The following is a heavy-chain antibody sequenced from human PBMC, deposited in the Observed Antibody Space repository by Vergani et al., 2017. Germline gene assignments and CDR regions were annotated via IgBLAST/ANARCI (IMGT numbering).Heavy chain of an antibody. D-gene: IGHD4-17*01. J-gene: IGHJ3*02. V-gene: IGHV3-7*01. CDR2: IKRDGTET. Sequence: EVHLEESGGGLVQPGGSLRLSCAASGFTFGDYYMAWIRLAPGKGLDWVASIKRDGTETFYVDSVKGRFTISRDNAKTTLYLQMNSLRAEDTAVYHCARPSAPGDYDALDIWGQGTMVTVSS. CDR3: ARPSAPGDYDALDI. CDR1: GFTFGDYY.